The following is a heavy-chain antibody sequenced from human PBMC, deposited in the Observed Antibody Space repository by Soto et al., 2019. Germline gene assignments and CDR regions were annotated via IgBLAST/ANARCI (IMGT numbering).Heavy chain of an antibody. D-gene: IGHD4-4*01. Sequence: PGGSLRLSCAASGFTFSSYWMHWVRQAPGKGLVWVSRINSDGSSTSYADSVKSRITNSRDNAKNTLYLQMYSLRAEYSSVYYCARDINYDGNTVLLDYWGQGTLVTVSS. CDR3: ARDINYDGNTVLLDY. V-gene: IGHV3-74*01. CDR2: INSDGSST. J-gene: IGHJ4*02. CDR1: GFTFSSYW.